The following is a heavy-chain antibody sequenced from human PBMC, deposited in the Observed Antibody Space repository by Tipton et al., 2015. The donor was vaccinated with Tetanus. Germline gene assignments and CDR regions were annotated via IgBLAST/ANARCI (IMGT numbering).Heavy chain of an antibody. CDR1: GFTFSDYS. CDR2: ISGSGATI. Sequence: SLRLSCVGSGFTFSDYSINWVRQAPGRGLEWVTFISGSGATINYADSVKGRFTLSRDTAKNSLYLLMDSLRAEDTAVYYCARDRFGDNYDIPSNWFGPWGQGTLVTVSS. V-gene: IGHV3-48*03. J-gene: IGHJ5*02. D-gene: IGHD3-9*01. CDR3: ARDRFGDNYDIPSNWFGP.